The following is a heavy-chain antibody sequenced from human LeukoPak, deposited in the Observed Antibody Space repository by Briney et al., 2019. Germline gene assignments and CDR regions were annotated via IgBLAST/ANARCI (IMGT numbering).Heavy chain of an antibody. CDR3: ARDGITIFGVVMSAFDI. D-gene: IGHD3-3*01. V-gene: IGHV1-69*04. CDR2: IIPILGIA. CDR1: GGTFSSFA. Sequence: GASVKVSCKTSGGTFSSFAISWVRQAPGQGLEWMGRIIPILGIANYAQKFQGRVTITADKSTSTAYMELSSLRSEDTAVYYCARDGITIFGVVMSAFDIWGQGTMVTVSS. J-gene: IGHJ3*02.